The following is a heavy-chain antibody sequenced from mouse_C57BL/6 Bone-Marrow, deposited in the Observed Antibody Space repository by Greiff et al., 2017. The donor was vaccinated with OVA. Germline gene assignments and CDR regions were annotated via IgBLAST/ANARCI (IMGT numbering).Heavy chain of an antibody. D-gene: IGHD4-1*01. J-gene: IGHJ3*01. CDR2: IDPSDSYT. V-gene: IGHV1-69*01. Sequence: QVQLQQPGAELVMPGASVKLSCKASGYTFTSYWMHWVKQRPGQGLEWIGEIDPSDSYTNYNQKFKGKSTLTVDKSSSTAYMQLSSLTSEDSAVYYCATGPWFAYWGQGTLVTVSA. CDR3: ATGPWFAY. CDR1: GYTFTSYW.